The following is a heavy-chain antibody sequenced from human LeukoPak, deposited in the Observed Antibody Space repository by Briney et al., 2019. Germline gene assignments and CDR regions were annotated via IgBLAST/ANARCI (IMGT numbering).Heavy chain of an antibody. CDR1: GFTFSSYW. Sequence: PGGPLRLSCAASGFTFSSYWMSWVRQAPGKGLEWVANIKQDGSEKYYVDSVKGRFTISRDNAKNSLYLQMNSLRAEDTAVYYCAREEVPAADNWFDPWGQGTLVTVSS. J-gene: IGHJ5*02. CDR3: AREEVPAADNWFDP. V-gene: IGHV3-7*05. D-gene: IGHD2-2*01. CDR2: IKQDGSEK.